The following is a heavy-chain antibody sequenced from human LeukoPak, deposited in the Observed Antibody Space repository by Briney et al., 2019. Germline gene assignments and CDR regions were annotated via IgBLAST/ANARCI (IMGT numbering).Heavy chain of an antibody. CDR1: GYSISSGYY. CDR3: AGLRLPYYYGMDV. V-gene: IGHV4-38-2*01. CDR2: IYHRGST. J-gene: IGHJ6*04. D-gene: IGHD5-12*01. Sequence: PSETLSLTCAVSGYSISSGYYWGWIRQPPGKGLEWIGSIYHRGSTYYNPSLKSRVTISVDTSKNQFSLKLSSVTAADTAVYYCAGLRLPYYYGMDVWGKGTTVTVSS.